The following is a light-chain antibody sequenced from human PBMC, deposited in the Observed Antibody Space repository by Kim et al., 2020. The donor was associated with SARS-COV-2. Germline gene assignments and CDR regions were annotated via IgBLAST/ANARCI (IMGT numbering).Light chain of an antibody. J-gene: IGLJ2*01. CDR2: GYN. Sequence: GQTGTISCSRSGSNIGSNSINWYQQLPGTAPKLLIFGYNQRPSGIPDRFSGSMSGASASLAISGLQSEDAADYYCSVWDGSLNGAIFGGGTQLTVL. CDR1: GSNIGSNS. V-gene: IGLV1-44*01. CDR3: SVWDGSLNGAI.